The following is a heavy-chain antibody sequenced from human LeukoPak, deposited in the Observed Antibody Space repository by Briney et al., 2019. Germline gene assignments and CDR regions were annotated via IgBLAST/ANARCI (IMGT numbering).Heavy chain of an antibody. Sequence: SETLSLTCAVYGGSFSGYYWSWIRQPPGKGLEWIGEINHSGSTNYNPSLKSRVTISVDTSKNQFSLKLSSVTAADTAAYYCARGGYYGSGSYLPFWGQGTLVTVSS. D-gene: IGHD3-10*01. CDR3: ARGGYYGSGSYLPF. J-gene: IGHJ4*02. CDR1: GGSFSGYY. V-gene: IGHV4-34*01. CDR2: INHSGST.